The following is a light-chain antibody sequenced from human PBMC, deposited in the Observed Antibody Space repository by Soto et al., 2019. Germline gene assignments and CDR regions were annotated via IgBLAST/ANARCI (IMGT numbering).Light chain of an antibody. J-gene: IGLJ1*01. CDR3: SSKSADV. V-gene: IGLV2-14*01. CDR1: SSGIRDYNY. CDR2: EVS. Sequence: QSLLTQPASVSGSPGQSITISCTGTSSGIRDYNYVSWYQQLPGNAPKLIMYEVSNRPSGISNRFSGSKSGNTASLTISGLQAEDEADYYCSSKSADVVGKGTKVTVL.